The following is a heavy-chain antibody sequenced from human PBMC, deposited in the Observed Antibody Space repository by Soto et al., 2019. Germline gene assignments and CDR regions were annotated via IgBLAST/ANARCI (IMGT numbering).Heavy chain of an antibody. J-gene: IGHJ4*02. D-gene: IGHD2-2*01. CDR3: ARAPKGSSTSCLFDY. Sequence: SETLSLTCTVSGGSISSSSYYWGWVRQPPGKGLEWIGGINHSGSTNCNPSLKSRVTISVDTSKNQFSLKLRSVTAADTAVYYCARAPKGSSTSCLFDYWGQGTLVTVSS. V-gene: IGHV4-39*07. CDR1: GGSISSSSYY. CDR2: INHSGST.